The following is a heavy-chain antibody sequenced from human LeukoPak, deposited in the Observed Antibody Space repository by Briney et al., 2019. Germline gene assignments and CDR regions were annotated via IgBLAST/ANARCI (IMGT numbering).Heavy chain of an antibody. J-gene: IGHJ6*02. CDR3: ARDPNSSGWYYYYYGMDV. CDR1: GFTFSSYG. D-gene: IGHD6-19*01. V-gene: IGHV3-33*01. Sequence: GGSLRLSCAASGFTFSSYGMHWVRQAPGKGLEWVAVIWYDGSNKCYADSVKGRFTISRDNSKNTLYLQMNSLRAEDTAVYYCARDPNSSGWYYYYYGMDVWGQGTTVTVSS. CDR2: IWYDGSNK.